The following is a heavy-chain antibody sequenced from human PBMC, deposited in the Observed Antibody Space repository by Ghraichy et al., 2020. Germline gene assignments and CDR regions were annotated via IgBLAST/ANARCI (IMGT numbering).Heavy chain of an antibody. CDR3: ARVTMVRGVILNGRWFDP. CDR2: IDPSDSYT. Sequence: GGSLRLSCKGSGYSFTSYWISWVRQMPGKGLEWMGRIDPSDSYTNYSPSFQGHVTISADKSISTAYLQWSSLKVSDTAMYYCARVTMVRGVILNGRWFDPWGQGTLVTVSS. CDR1: GYSFTSYW. D-gene: IGHD3-10*01. J-gene: IGHJ5*02. V-gene: IGHV5-10-1*01.